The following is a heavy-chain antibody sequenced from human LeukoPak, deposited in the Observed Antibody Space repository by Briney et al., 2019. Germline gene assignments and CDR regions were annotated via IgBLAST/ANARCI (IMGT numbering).Heavy chain of an antibody. CDR2: IYHSGGT. CDR3: ASLVGAIDY. CDR1: GYSISSGYY. J-gene: IGHJ4*02. V-gene: IGHV4-38-2*02. D-gene: IGHD1-26*01. Sequence: SETLSLTCTVSGYSISSGYYWGWIRQPPGKGLGWIGSIYHSGGTYYNPSLKSRVTISVDTSKNQFSLKLSSVTVADTAVYYCASLVGAIDYWGQGTLVTVSS.